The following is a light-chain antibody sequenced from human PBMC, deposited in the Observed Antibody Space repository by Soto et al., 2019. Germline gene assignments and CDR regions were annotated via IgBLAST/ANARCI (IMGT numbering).Light chain of an antibody. CDR1: SSNIGRNT. V-gene: IGLV1-44*01. J-gene: IGLJ2*01. CDR2: NNY. CDR3: ATGDDSRHAVV. Sequence: QSVLTQPPSASGTPGQRVTISCSGSSSNIGRNTVNWYQHLPGTAPQLLIYNNYQRPAVVPDRSSGSKAGTSASLAIRGLQSDDAADYYCATGDDSRHAVVFGGGTKLTVL.